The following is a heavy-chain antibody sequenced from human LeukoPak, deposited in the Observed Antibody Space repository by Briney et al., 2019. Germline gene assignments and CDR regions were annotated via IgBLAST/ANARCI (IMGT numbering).Heavy chain of an antibody. CDR3: AKQGGYDFGWFDP. V-gene: IGHV3-23*01. J-gene: IGHJ5*02. D-gene: IGHD5-12*01. CDR1: GFTFSSYA. Sequence: PGASLRLSCAASGFTFSSYAMSWVRQAPGKGLEWVSGLSGSGDSTYYADSVKGRFTISRDNSKNTLYLQMNSLRAEDTAVYYCAKQGGYDFGWFDPRGQGTLVAVSS. CDR2: LSGSGDST.